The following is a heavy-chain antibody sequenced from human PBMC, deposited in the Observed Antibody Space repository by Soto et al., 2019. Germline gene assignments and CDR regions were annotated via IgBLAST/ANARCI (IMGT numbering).Heavy chain of an antibody. D-gene: IGHD6-6*01. CDR2: IKSKTDGGTT. V-gene: IGHV3-15*01. CDR3: TTGSTSTKNY. CDR1: GFTFSNAW. J-gene: IGHJ4*02. Sequence: EVQLVESGGGLVIPGGSLRLSCAASGFTFSNAWLSWVRQAPGKGPEWVGRIKSKTDGGTTDYTAPVKGRFTISRDDSKNTLYLQMNSLKIEDTAVYYCTTGSTSTKNYWGQGTLVTVSS.